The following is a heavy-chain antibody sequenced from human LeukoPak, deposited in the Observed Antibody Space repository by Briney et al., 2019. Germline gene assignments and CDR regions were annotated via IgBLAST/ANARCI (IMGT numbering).Heavy chain of an antibody. CDR1: GGSISSGSYY. D-gene: IGHD2-8*01. CDR3: ARSRERICTNPPCYVDLQAT. CDR2: IYITESA. Sequence: SETLSLTCTVYGGSISSGSYYWTWIRQPAGKGLEWIGRIYITESANYNSSLESRVTILVDTSKNQFSLKLSSVTAADTAIYYCARSRERICTNPPCYVDLQATWGQGALVTVSP. J-gene: IGHJ4*02. V-gene: IGHV4-61*02.